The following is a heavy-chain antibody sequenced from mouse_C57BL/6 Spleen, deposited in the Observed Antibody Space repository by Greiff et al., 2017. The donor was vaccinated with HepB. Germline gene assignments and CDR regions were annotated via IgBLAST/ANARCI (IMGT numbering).Heavy chain of an antibody. CDR2: IDPANGNT. J-gene: IGHJ2*01. D-gene: IGHD1-1*01. Sequence: DVQLQESVAELVRPGASVKLSCTASGFNIKNTYMHWVKQRPEQGLEWIGRIDPANGNTKYAPKFQGKATITADQSSNTDYLQLSSLTSEDTAIYYCAREPHYYGSSYDYWGQGTTLTVSS. CDR1: GFNIKNTY. CDR3: AREPHYYGSSYDY. V-gene: IGHV14-3*01.